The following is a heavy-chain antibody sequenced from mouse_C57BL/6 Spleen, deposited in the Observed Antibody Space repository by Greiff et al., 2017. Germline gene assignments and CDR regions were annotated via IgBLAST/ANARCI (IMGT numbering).Heavy chain of an antibody. D-gene: IGHD2-2*01. V-gene: IGHV1-50*01. J-gene: IGHJ3*01. CDR1: GYTFTSYW. CDR3: ASYGYFFAY. Sequence: QVQLQQPGAELVKPGASVTLSCKASGYTFTSYWMQWVKQRPGQGLEWIGEIDPSDSYTNYNQKFKGKATLTVDTSSSTAYMQLSSLTSEDSAVYYCASYGYFFAYWGQGTLVTVSA. CDR2: IDPSDSYT.